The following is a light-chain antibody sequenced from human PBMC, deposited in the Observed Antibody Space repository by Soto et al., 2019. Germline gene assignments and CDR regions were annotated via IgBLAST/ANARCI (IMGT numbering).Light chain of an antibody. J-gene: IGKJ3*01. CDR2: ATS. CDR1: QAIHSY. CDR3: QQRET. Sequence: DIQMTQSPSSLSESVGDRVTITCRASQAIHSYLNWYQQKPGKAPNLLIFATSTLQSGVPSRFSGSGSGTDFTLTISSLQPEDFATYYCQQRETFGPGTKVDIK. V-gene: IGKV1-39*01.